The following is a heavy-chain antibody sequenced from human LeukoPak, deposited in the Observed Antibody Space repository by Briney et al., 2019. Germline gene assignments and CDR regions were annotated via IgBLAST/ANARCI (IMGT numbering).Heavy chain of an antibody. CDR1: GYTFTSYG. CDR3: ARASGSGWVFDY. V-gene: IGHV1-18*01. D-gene: IGHD6-19*01. Sequence: ASVKVSCKASGYTFTSYGIIWVRQAPGQGLEWMGWISGYNGDTNYAQKLQGRVTMTTDTSTSPAYMELRSLRSDDTAVYYCARASGSGWVFDYWGQGTQVTVPS. J-gene: IGHJ4*02. CDR2: ISGYNGDT.